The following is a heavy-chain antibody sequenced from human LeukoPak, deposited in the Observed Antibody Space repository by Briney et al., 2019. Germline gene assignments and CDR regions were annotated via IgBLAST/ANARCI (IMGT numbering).Heavy chain of an antibody. Sequence: ASVKGSCKASGYTFTSYYMHWVQQAPGQGVEWMGIINPSGGSTSYAQKFQGRVTMTRDTSTSTVYMELSSLRSEDTAVYYCAAVAGDDGFDPWGQGTLVTVSS. CDR1: GYTFTSYY. CDR2: INPSGGST. D-gene: IGHD6-19*01. V-gene: IGHV1-46*01. CDR3: AAVAGDDGFDP. J-gene: IGHJ5*02.